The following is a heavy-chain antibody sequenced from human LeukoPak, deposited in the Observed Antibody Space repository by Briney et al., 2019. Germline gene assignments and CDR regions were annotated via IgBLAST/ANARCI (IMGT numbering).Heavy chain of an antibody. D-gene: IGHD7-27*01. CDR1: GFTFS. V-gene: IGHV3-30*02. J-gene: IGHJ5*02. Sequence: GGSLRLSCVGSGFTFSVHWGRQVPGKGLEWLTFIRHDGTDQHYADSVRGRFTISRDNSKNTVYLQMNSLRPEDTALYYCAKDGNWASVSWGQGTLVTVSS. CDR2: IRHDGTDQ. CDR3: AKDGNWASVS.